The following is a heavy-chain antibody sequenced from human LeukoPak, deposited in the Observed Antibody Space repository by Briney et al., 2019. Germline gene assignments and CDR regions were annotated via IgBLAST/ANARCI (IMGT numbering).Heavy chain of an antibody. CDR1: GFTFSSYA. D-gene: IGHD3-16*01. V-gene: IGHV3-30*04. Sequence: QTGGSLRLSCAASGFTFSSYAMHWVRQAPGKGLEWVAVISYDGSNKYYADSVKGRFTISRDNSKNTLYLQMNSLRAEDTAVYYCARGFRVWGSTTGAFDIWGQGTMVTVSS. CDR2: ISYDGSNK. CDR3: ARGFRVWGSTTGAFDI. J-gene: IGHJ3*02.